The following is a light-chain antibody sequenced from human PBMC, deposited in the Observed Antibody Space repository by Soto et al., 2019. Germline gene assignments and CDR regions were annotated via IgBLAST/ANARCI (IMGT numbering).Light chain of an antibody. V-gene: IGKV3-20*01. J-gene: IGKJ1*01. Sequence: EIVLTQSPGTLSLSPGEGATLSCRASQSVSSSFLAWYQQKPGQAPRLLIYGASSRATGIPDRFSGSGSGTDFTLTISRLEPDDFAVYYCQQYRYSPRTFGQGTKVDIK. CDR2: GAS. CDR1: QSVSSSF. CDR3: QQYRYSPRT.